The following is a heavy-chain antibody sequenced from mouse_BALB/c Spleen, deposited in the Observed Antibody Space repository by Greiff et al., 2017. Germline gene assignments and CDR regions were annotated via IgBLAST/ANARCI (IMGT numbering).Heavy chain of an antibody. CDR1: GYAFTNYL. V-gene: IGHV1-54*01. CDR2: INPGSGGT. Sequence: QVQLQQSGAELVRPGTSVKVSCKASGYAFTNYLIEWVKQRPGQGLEWIGVINPGSGGTNYNEKFKGKATLTADKSSSTAYMQLSSLTSDDSAVYFCARSDYYGSSYPTYFDVWGAGTTVTVSS. D-gene: IGHD1-1*01. CDR3: ARSDYYGSSYPTYFDV. J-gene: IGHJ1*01.